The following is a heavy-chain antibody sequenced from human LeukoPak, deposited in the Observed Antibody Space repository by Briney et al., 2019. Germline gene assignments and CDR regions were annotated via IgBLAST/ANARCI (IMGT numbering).Heavy chain of an antibody. CDR3: ARSPPITGTRSYYYMDV. D-gene: IGHD1-7*01. Sequence: GGSLRLSRAASGFTFSSYGMHWVRQAPGKGLEWVAVIWYDGSNKYYADSVKGRFTISRDNSKNKLYLQMNSLRAEDTAVYYCARSPPITGTRSYYYMDVWGKGTTVTVS. V-gene: IGHV3-33*01. CDR1: GFTFSSYG. CDR2: IWYDGSNK. J-gene: IGHJ6*03.